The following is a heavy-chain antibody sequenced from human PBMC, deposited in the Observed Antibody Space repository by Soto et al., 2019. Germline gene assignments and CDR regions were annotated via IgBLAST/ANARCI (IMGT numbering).Heavy chain of an antibody. Sequence: SXTLSLTCAVYGGSLSGYYWSWTRQPPVNGLEWIGEINHSGSTNYNPSLKSRVTIPVDTSKNQFSLKLSSVTAADTAVYYCAREDGITMVRGVNKTNDPWGQGTLVTVSS. CDR1: GGSLSGYY. J-gene: IGHJ5*02. CDR3: AREDGITMVRGVNKTNDP. V-gene: IGHV4-34*01. D-gene: IGHD3-10*01. CDR2: INHSGST.